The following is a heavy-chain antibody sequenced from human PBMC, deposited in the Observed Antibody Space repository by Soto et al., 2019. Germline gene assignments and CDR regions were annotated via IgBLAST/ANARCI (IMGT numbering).Heavy chain of an antibody. V-gene: IGHV3-33*01. CDR1: GFTFSSYG. J-gene: IGHJ4*02. D-gene: IGHD6-13*01. CDR3: ARELRSKQQLVKVIGY. CDR2: IWYDGSNK. Sequence: GGSLRLSCAASGFTFSSYGMHCVRQAPGKGLEWVAVIWYDGSNKYYADSVKGRFTISRDNSKNTLYLQMNSLRAEDTAVYYCARELRSKQQLVKVIGYWGQGTLVTVSS.